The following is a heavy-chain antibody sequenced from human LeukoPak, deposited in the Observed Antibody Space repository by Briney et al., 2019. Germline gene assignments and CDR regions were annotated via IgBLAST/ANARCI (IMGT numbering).Heavy chain of an antibody. V-gene: IGHV1-69*05. CDR1: GGTFSSYA. J-gene: IGHJ4*02. CDR3: ASIGYCSSTSCPFDY. D-gene: IGHD2-2*01. Sequence: SVTVSCKASGGTFSSYAISWVRQAPGQGLEWMGGIIPIFGTANYAQKFQGRVTITTDESTSTAYMELSSLRSEDTAVYYCASIGYCSSTSCPFDYWGQGTLVTVSS. CDR2: IIPIFGTA.